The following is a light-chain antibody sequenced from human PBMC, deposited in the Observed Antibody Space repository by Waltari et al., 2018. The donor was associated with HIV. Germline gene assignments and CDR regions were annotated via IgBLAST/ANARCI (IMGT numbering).Light chain of an antibody. CDR3: SSYTSSSTLV. CDR1: SRDVGRYYR. CDR2: EVG. Sequence: QSALTQPPSVSGSPGQSVTISRTGTSRDVGRYYRFSWYQQPPGTAPKLMIYEVGNRPSGVPHRFSGSKSGNTASLTISGLQAEDEADYYCSSYTSSSTLVFGGGTKLTVL. J-gene: IGLJ2*01. V-gene: IGLV2-18*02.